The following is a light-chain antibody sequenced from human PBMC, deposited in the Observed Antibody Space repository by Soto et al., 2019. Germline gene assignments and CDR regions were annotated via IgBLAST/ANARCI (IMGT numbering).Light chain of an antibody. CDR1: SSDVGSYNL. J-gene: IGLJ1*01. Sequence: QSALTQPASVSGSPGQSITISCTGTSSDVGSYNLVSWYQQHPGKAPKHMIYEVSTRPSGVSNRFSGSKSGNTASLTISGLQAEDEADYYCCSYAGSSSYVFGTGTKVTVL. CDR2: EVS. CDR3: CSYAGSSSYV. V-gene: IGLV2-23*02.